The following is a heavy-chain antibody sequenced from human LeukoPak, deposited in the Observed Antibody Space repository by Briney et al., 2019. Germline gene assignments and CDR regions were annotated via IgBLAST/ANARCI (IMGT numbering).Heavy chain of an antibody. V-gene: IGHV3-7*04. CDR3: ARDSREGNNWGSEPTFDY. CDR1: GFTLSRYW. Sequence: GGSLSLSCTASGFTLSRYWMSWVRQAPGKGLEWVADIKGDGSKTYYADSVKGRFTISRDNAENTLYLQMNSLRAEDTAVYFCARDSREGNNWGSEPTFDYWGQGILVTVSS. J-gene: IGHJ4*02. CDR2: IKGDGSKT. D-gene: IGHD1-1*01.